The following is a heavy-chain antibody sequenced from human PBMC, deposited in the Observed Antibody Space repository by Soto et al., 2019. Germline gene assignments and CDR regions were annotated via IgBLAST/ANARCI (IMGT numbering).Heavy chain of an antibody. D-gene: IGHD3-3*01. CDR2: IYHSGST. J-gene: IGHJ4*02. CDR3: ASSRPQDYDFWSGYYYFDY. Sequence: QVQLQESGPGLVKPSGTLSLTCAVSGGSISSSNWWSWVRQPPGKGLEWIGQIYHSGSTNYTPSLKGRVTISVDKSKNQFSLKLSSVTAADTAVYYCASSRPQDYDFWSGYYYFDYWGQGTLVTVSS. V-gene: IGHV4-4*02. CDR1: GGSISSSNW.